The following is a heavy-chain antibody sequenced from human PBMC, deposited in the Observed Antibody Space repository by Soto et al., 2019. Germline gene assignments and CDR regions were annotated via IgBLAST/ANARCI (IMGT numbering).Heavy chain of an antibody. CDR3: AKAAVDWNDADAFDS. Sequence: EVQLLESGGGLVQPGGPLRLSCAASGFTFSNYAMSWVRQAPGKGLEWVAAISKGGDDTYYADSVKGRFTISRDNSKNTLCLQMNSLRAEDTAVYYCAKAAVDWNDADAFDSWGQGTMVTVSS. J-gene: IGHJ3*02. V-gene: IGHV3-23*01. CDR2: ISKGGDDT. CDR1: GFTFSNYA. D-gene: IGHD1-1*01.